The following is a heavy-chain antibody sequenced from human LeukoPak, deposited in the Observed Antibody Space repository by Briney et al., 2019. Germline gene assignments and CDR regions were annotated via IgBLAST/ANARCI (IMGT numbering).Heavy chain of an antibody. CDR3: TRGAAMRD. V-gene: IGHV3-66*01. Sequence: GGSLRLSCAASGFNVSRNYMNWVRQAPGKGLEWVSVVYSGGGTYYADSVKGRFTISRDTPKSTLYLQMNSLRAEDTAVYYCTRGAAMRDWGQETLVTVSS. J-gene: IGHJ4*02. CDR2: VYSGGGT. CDR1: GFNVSRNY.